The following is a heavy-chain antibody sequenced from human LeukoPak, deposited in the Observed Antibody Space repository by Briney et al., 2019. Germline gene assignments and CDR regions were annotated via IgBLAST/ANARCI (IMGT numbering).Heavy chain of an antibody. D-gene: IGHD3-10*01. CDR3: AREPYGSGISMGV. CDR1: GGSISSYY. CDR2: IYYSGST. J-gene: IGHJ6*02. Sequence: PSETLSLTCTVSGGSISSYYWSWIRQPPGKGLEWIGYIYYSGSTNYNPSLKSRVTISVDTSKNQFSLKLSSVTAADTAVYYCAREPYGSGISMGVWGQGTTVTVSS. V-gene: IGHV4-59*01.